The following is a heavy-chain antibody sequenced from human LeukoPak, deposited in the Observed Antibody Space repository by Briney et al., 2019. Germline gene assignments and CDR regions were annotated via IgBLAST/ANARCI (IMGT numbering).Heavy chain of an antibody. CDR3: ARDHEGASWYPPYYYYYYMDV. D-gene: IGHD6-13*01. Sequence: PLETLSLTCTVSGGSISGYYWSWIRQPPGKGLEWIGYIYYSGSTNYNPSLKSRVTISVDTSKNQFSLKLSSVTAADTAVYYCARDHEGASWYPPYYYYYYMDVWGKGTTVTVSS. J-gene: IGHJ6*03. V-gene: IGHV4-59*01. CDR2: IYYSGST. CDR1: GGSISGYY.